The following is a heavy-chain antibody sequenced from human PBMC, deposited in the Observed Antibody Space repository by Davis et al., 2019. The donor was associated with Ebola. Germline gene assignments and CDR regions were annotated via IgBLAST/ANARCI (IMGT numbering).Heavy chain of an antibody. CDR3: ARVRGFYDSSGYYGAFDY. J-gene: IGHJ4*02. CDR1: GFTFSSYS. Sequence: GESLKISCAASGFTFSSYSMNWVRQAPGKGLEWVSSISSSSSYIYYADSVKGRFTISRDNAKNSLYLQMNSLRAEDTAVYYCARVRGFYDSSGYYGAFDYWGQGTLVTVSS. CDR2: ISSSSSYI. D-gene: IGHD3-22*01. V-gene: IGHV3-21*01.